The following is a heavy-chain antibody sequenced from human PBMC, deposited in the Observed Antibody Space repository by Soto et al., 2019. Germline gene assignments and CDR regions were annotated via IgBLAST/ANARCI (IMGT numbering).Heavy chain of an antibody. CDR2: TYYRTKWYN. Sequence: SQTLSLTCAISGDSVSSNSAAWNWIRQSPSRGLEWRGRTYYRTKWYNDYAESVKSRITIDPDTSKNQFSLHLNSVTPEDTAVYYCARNFGMDVWGQGTTVTVSS. J-gene: IGHJ6*02. CDR1: GDSVSSNSAA. D-gene: IGHD3-3*01. V-gene: IGHV6-1*01. CDR3: ARNFGMDV.